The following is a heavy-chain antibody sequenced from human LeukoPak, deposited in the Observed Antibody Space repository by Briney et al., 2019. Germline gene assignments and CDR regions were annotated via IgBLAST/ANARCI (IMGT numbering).Heavy chain of an antibody. D-gene: IGHD4-17*01. CDR3: ARATNYGAYDV. CDR2: ISTNGGST. Sequence: GGSLRLSCAASGFTFSCYAMHWVRQAPGKGLEYVSAISTNGGSTYYADSVKGRFIISRDNPKNTLYLQMGSLRAEDVAVYYCARATNYGAYDVWGQGTLVTVSS. V-gene: IGHV3-64*02. J-gene: IGHJ4*02. CDR1: GFTFSCYA.